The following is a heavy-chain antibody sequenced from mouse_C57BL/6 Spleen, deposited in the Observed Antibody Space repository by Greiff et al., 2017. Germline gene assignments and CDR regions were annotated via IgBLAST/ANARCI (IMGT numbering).Heavy chain of an antibody. J-gene: IGHJ2*01. D-gene: IGHD3-2*02. Sequence: QVQLQQPGAELVMPGASVKLSCKASGYTFTSYWMHWVKQRPGQGLEWIGEIDPSDSYTNYNQKFKGKSTLTVDKSSSTAYMQLSSLTSEDSAVYYCARYRAAQATFDYWGQGTTLTVSS. CDR2: IDPSDSYT. CDR3: ARYRAAQATFDY. V-gene: IGHV1-69*01. CDR1: GYTFTSYW.